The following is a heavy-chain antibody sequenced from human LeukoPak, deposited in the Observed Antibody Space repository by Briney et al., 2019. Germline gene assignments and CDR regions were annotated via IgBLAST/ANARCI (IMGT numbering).Heavy chain of an antibody. CDR3: ARDPWRGDTAMVYRHY. V-gene: IGHV3-30-3*01. J-gene: IGHJ4*02. CDR1: GFTFRGYP. Sequence: GGSLRLSCAASGFTFRGYPMEWVRPAPSKGLEWVAVIPYDGSNQYYADSEKGRLTISRDNSKNTLFLQMNSLRADGTAVYYCARDPWRGDTAMVYRHYWGQGTLVTVSS. CDR2: IPYDGSNQ. D-gene: IGHD5-18*01.